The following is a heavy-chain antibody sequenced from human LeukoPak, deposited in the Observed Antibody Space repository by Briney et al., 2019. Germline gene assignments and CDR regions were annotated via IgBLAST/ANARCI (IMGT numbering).Heavy chain of an antibody. CDR3: ARVRVVPAGQPGDAFDI. Sequence: GGSLRLSCAASGFTFSSYWMSWVRQAPGKGLEWVANIKQDGSEKYYVDSVKGRFTISRDNAKNSLYLQMNSLRAEDTAVYYCARVRVVPAGQPGDAFDIWGQGTMVTVSS. CDR1: GFTFSSYW. CDR2: IKQDGSEK. V-gene: IGHV3-7*01. J-gene: IGHJ3*02. D-gene: IGHD2-2*01.